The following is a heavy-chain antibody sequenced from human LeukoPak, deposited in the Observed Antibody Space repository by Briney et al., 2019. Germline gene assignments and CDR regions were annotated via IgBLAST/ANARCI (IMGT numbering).Heavy chain of an antibody. CDR1: GFTFNTYS. D-gene: IGHD2-8*02. V-gene: IGHV3-48*04. Sequence: GGSLRLSCAASGFTFNTYSMNWVRQAPGKGLEWVSNIISRGDTTHYAASVKGRFTISRDNAKNSIFLHLNSLRGDDTAVYYCARGRGYCTGVSCDIDYWGQGTLVTVSS. J-gene: IGHJ4*02. CDR2: IISRGDTT. CDR3: ARGRGYCTGVSCDIDY.